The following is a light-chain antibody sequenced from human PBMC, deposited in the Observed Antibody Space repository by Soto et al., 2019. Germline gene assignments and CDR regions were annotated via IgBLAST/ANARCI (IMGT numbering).Light chain of an antibody. CDR2: DAS. J-gene: IGKJ4*01. CDR1: QGISSA. V-gene: IGKV1D-13*01. Sequence: AIQLTQSPSSLSASVGDRVTITCRASQGISSALAWYQQKPGKAPKVLIYDASNLESGVPSRFSGSGSGTDFPLTISSLQPEDSASYYCQQFNNYALTFGGGTKVEIK. CDR3: QQFNNYALT.